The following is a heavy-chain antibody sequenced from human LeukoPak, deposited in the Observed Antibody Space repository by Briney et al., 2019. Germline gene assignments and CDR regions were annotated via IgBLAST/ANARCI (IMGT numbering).Heavy chain of an antibody. CDR3: ARDFGL. Sequence: PSGTLSLTCAVSGASMISNNWWNWFRQSPGKGLEWIGEIYHSGSPNYNPSLKSRVTISVDESKTEYSLILTSVTAADTAVYFCARDFGLWGRGTLVTVSS. V-gene: IGHV4-4*02. J-gene: IGHJ2*01. CDR1: GASMISNNW. CDR2: IYHSGSP. D-gene: IGHD3-10*01.